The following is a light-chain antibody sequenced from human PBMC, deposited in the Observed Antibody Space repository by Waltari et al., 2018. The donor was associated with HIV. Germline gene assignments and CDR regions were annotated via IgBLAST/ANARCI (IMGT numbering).Light chain of an antibody. CDR3: ETWDSSLSAGV. Sequence: QSVLTQPPSVSAAPGQKVIIPCTGSSHNIGNNYVSWYQHHPGTAPKLLIYENNKRPSGIPDRFSGSKSGTSATLGITGLQTGDEADYYCETWDSSLSAGVFGGGTKLTVL. V-gene: IGLV1-51*02. CDR2: ENN. CDR1: SHNIGNNY. J-gene: IGLJ2*01.